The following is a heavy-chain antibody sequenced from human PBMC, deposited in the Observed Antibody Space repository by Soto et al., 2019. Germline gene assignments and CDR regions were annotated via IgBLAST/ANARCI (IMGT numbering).Heavy chain of an antibody. D-gene: IGHD4-17*01. CDR3: ARYGDPPDAFDI. CDR2: IYYSGST. J-gene: IGHJ3*02. V-gene: IGHV4-39*01. CDR1: GGSISSGSYY. Sequence: SETLSLTCAVSGGSISSGSYYWGWIRQPPGKGLEWIGSIYYSGSTYYNPSLKSRVTISVDTSKNQFSLKLSSVTAADTAVYYCARYGDPPDAFDIWGQGTMVTVSS.